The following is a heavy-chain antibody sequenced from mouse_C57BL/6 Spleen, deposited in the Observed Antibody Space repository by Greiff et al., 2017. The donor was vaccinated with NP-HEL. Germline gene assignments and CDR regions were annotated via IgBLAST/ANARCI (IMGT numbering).Heavy chain of an antibody. J-gene: IGHJ1*03. Sequence: VQLQQPGAELVKPGASVKLSCKASGYTFTSYWMHWVKQRPGRGLEWIGRIDPSDSYTNYNQKFKGKSTLTVDKSSSTAYMQLSSLTSEDSAVYYCARGNYGSSPPYWYFDVWGTGTTVTVSS. CDR1: GYTFTSYW. CDR2: IDPSDSYT. CDR3: ARGNYGSSPPYWYFDV. V-gene: IGHV1-69*01. D-gene: IGHD1-1*01.